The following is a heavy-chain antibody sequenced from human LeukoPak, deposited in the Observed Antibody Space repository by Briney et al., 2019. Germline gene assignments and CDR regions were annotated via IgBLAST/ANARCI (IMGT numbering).Heavy chain of an antibody. D-gene: IGHD6-13*01. Sequence: SGATLVHPTPTLTLTCTFSGFSLGTSGMCVSWIRQPPGKALEWLARIDWDDDKYYITSLKTRLTISKDTSKNQVVLTMTNMDPVDTATYYCARIVAAASNVYFDYWGQGTLVAVSS. CDR1: GFSLGTSGMC. CDR2: IDWDDDK. CDR3: ARIVAAASNVYFDY. V-gene: IGHV2-70*11. J-gene: IGHJ4*02.